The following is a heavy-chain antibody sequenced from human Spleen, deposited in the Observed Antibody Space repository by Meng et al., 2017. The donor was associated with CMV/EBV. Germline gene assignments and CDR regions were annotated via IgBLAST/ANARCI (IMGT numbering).Heavy chain of an antibody. CDR2: INHSGST. V-gene: IGHV4-34*01. CDR3: ARGALLGGDFDY. D-gene: IGHD2-15*01. CDR1: GGSFSRYY. Sequence: CAVYGGSFSRYYWSWIRQPPGKGLEWSGEINHSGSTNYNPSLKSRVTISVDTSKNQFSLKLSSVTAADTAVYYCARGALLGGDFDYWGQGTLVTVSS. J-gene: IGHJ4*02.